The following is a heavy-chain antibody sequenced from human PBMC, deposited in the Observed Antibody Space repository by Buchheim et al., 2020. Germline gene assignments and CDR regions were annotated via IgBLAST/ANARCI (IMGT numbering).Heavy chain of an antibody. CDR3: AKSTRVGATRFDY. CDR2: ISYDGSNK. CDR1: GFTFSSYG. D-gene: IGHD1-26*01. Sequence: QVQLVESGGGVVQPGRSLRLSCAASGFTFSSYGMHWVRQAPGKGLEWVAVISYDGSNKYYADSVKGRFTISRDNSKNTLYLQMNSLRAEDTAVYYCAKSTRVGATRFDYWGQGTL. J-gene: IGHJ4*02. V-gene: IGHV3-30*18.